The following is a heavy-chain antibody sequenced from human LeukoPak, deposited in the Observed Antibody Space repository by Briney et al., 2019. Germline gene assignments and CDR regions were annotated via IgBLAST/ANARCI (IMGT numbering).Heavy chain of an antibody. Sequence: PGGSLRLSCAASGFTFSDYYMAWIRQAPGKGLEWISYISTSGSAVYYADSVKGRFTISRDNAKNSLYLQMNSLRAEDTAVYYCARVGEGATDYWGQGTLVTVSS. CDR1: GFTFSDYY. CDR2: ISTSGSAV. D-gene: IGHD1-26*01. V-gene: IGHV3-11*04. J-gene: IGHJ4*02. CDR3: ARVGEGATDY.